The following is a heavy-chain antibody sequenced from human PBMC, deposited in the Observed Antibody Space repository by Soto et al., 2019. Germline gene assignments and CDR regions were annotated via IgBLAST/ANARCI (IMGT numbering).Heavy chain of an antibody. V-gene: IGHV4-31*03. CDR1: GGSISSGGYY. J-gene: IGHJ6*02. CDR2: IYYSGST. D-gene: IGHD3-10*01. CDR3: ARDLRFRVVYGMDV. Sequence: QVQLQESGPGLVKPSQTLSLTCTVSGGSISSGGYYWSWIRQHPGKGLEWIGYIYYSGSTYYNPSLMRRVTISVDTSKNQFSLKLSSVTAADTAVYYCARDLRFRVVYGMDVWGQGTTVTVSS.